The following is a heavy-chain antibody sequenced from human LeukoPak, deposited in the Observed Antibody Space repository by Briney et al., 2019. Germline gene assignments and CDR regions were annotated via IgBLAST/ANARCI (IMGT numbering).Heavy chain of an antibody. Sequence: PSETLSLTCTVSGGSISSYYWSWIRQPPGKGLEWIGYIYYSGSTNYNPSLKSRVTISVDTSKNQFSLKLSSVTAADTAVYYCARGAKGYRNAFDIWGQGTMVTVSS. J-gene: IGHJ3*02. CDR1: GGSISSYY. CDR3: ARGAKGYRNAFDI. V-gene: IGHV4-59*01. D-gene: IGHD5-18*01. CDR2: IYYSGST.